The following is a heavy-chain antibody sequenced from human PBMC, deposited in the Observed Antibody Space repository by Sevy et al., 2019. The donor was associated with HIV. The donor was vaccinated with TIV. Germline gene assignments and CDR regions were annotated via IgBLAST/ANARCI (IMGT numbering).Heavy chain of an antibody. V-gene: IGHV4-31*03. CDR3: ARSKAFSGLDY. CDR2: IHYSGST. D-gene: IGHD4-4*01. Sequence: SETLSLTCTVSGGSISSGGYYWNWIRQHPGEGLEWIGHIHYSGSTYYNPSLMSRVTMSVDTSKNQFSLKVTSVTDADTAVYYCARSKAFSGLDYWGQGPLVTVSS. J-gene: IGHJ4*02. CDR1: GGSISSGGYY.